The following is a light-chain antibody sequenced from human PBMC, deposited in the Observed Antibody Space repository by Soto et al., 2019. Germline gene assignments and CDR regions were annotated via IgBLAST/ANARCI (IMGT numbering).Light chain of an antibody. CDR2: GAS. Sequence: EIVMTQSPATLSVSPGDRATLSCRASQSVSSNLAWYQQKPGQAPRLLIYGASTRATGIPARFSGSGSGTEFTLPISSLQSEDFAIYYCQHYNNWPPWTFGQGTKVEI. CDR3: QHYNNWPPWT. CDR1: QSVSSN. V-gene: IGKV3-15*01. J-gene: IGKJ1*01.